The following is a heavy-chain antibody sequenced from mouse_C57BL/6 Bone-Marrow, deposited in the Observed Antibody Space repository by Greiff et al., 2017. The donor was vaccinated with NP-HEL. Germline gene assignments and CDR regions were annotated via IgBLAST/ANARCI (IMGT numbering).Heavy chain of an antibody. Sequence: EVKLVESGGDLVKPGGSLKLSCAASGFTFSSYGMSWVRQTPDKRLEWVATISSGGSYTYSPDSVKGRFTISRDNAKNTLYLQMSSLKSEDTAMYYCARRGAGTGFAYWGQGTLVTVSA. CDR2: ISSGGSYT. D-gene: IGHD3-3*01. J-gene: IGHJ3*01. CDR3: ARRGAGTGFAY. CDR1: GFTFSSYG. V-gene: IGHV5-6*02.